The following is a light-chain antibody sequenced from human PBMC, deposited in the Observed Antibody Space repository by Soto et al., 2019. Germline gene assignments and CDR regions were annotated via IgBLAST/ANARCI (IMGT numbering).Light chain of an antibody. CDR2: LGS. CDR3: IQALQTPPIT. J-gene: IGKJ5*01. Sequence: DIVMTQSPLSLPVTPGEPASISCRSSQSLLHSNGYTYLDWYLQKPGQSPQLLIYLGSNRASGVPDRFSCSGSGTDFTLKISRVEAEDVGVYYCIQALQTPPITFGQGTRLEIK. V-gene: IGKV2-28*01. CDR1: QSLLHSNGYTY.